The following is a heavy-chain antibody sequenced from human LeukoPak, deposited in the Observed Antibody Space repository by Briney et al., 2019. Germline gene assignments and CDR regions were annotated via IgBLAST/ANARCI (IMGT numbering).Heavy chain of an antibody. V-gene: IGHV3-74*01. J-gene: IGHJ4*02. D-gene: IGHD2/OR15-2a*01. CDR2: INSDGSST. Sequence: GGSLRLSCAASGFTFSIAWMSWVRQAPGKGLEWVGRINSDGSSTTYADSVKGRFTISRDNAKNTLYLQMNTLRGEDTAVYYCARESAIVLVPFDSWGQGTLVTVSS. CDR3: ARESAIVLVPFDS. CDR1: GFTFSIAW.